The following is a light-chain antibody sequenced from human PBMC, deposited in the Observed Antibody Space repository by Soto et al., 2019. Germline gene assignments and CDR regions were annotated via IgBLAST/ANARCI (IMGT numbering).Light chain of an antibody. CDR2: RAS. J-gene: IGKJ1*01. CDR3: QQYSGFLWP. Sequence: DIQMTQSPSTLSASVGDTVTITCRASQSIGTWLAWFQQKPGKAARVLIYRASSLESGVPSRFSGSGSGTEFTLTINSLQPDDFATYYCQQYSGFLWPFGQGTKVEIK. CDR1: QSIGTW. V-gene: IGKV1-5*03.